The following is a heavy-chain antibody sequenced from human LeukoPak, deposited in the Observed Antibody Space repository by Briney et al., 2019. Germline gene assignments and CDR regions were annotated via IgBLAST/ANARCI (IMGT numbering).Heavy chain of an antibody. CDR3: ASAYTYVRLGDH. J-gene: IGHJ4*02. CDR1: GISFSNYW. D-gene: IGHD3-16*01. V-gene: IGHV3-74*01. CDR2: TNLHGTAV. Sequence: GGFLRLSCAVAGISFSNYWMHWVRHAPGKGLVWVARTNLHGTAVDYADSVKGRFTISRDNAKNTLFLQMNSLRAEDTAVYYCASAYTYVRLGDHWGQGTLVTVSS.